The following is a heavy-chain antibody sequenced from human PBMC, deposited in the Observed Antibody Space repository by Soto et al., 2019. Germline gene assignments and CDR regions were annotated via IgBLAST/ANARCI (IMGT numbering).Heavy chain of an antibody. J-gene: IGHJ5*02. V-gene: IGHV4-39*01. CDR2: IFYSGST. D-gene: IGHD5-12*01. CDR1: GDSIISGSCY. CDR3: ARSGGYSGYDHFFDP. Sequence: SETLCVTYTVAGDSIISGSCYWDWIRQPPGKGLEWIGNIFYSGSTLYNPSLKGRVSIDVDTSSNQFSLRLTSVTAADTAVYFCARSGGYSGYDHFFDPWGHGTLVTVSS.